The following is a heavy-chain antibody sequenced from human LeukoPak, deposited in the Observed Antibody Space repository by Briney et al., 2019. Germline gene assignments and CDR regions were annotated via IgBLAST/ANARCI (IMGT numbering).Heavy chain of an antibody. CDR2: IYYSGTT. Sequence: PSETLSLTCSVSGGSISSYYWSWVRQPPGKGLEWLGYIYYSGTTHYNPSLKSRVTISVDRSKNQFSLNLSSVTAADTAVYYCARVLYWSGYYDSWGQGTLVTDSS. V-gene: IGHV4-59*01. CDR3: ARVLYWSGYYDS. CDR1: GGSISSYY. D-gene: IGHD3-3*01. J-gene: IGHJ4*02.